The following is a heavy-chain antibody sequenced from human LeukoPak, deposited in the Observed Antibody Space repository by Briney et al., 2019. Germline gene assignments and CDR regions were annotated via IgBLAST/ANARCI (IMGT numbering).Heavy chain of an antibody. D-gene: IGHD5-18*01. Sequence: AGGSLRLSCAASGFTFSTYGMHWVRQAPGKGLEWVSVISGSGGSTYYADSVKGRFTISRDNSKNTLYLQMNSLRAEDTAIYYCAKNQDLYVNTAKGYWGQGTLVTVSS. J-gene: IGHJ4*02. CDR2: ISGSGGST. CDR3: AKNQDLYVNTAKGY. V-gene: IGHV3-23*01. CDR1: GFTFSTYG.